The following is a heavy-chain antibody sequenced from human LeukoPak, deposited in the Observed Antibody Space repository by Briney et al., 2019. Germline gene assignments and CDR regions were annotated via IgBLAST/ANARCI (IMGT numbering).Heavy chain of an antibody. Sequence: SETLSLTCAVSGDSISGGKDFWGWIRQSPGKGLEWIGSIYYTGSTYYNPSLKSRVTISVDASKSEFSLMVHSVTAADTAMYYCARRGITYSTSFFDSWGQGTLVTVAS. V-gene: IGHV4-39*01. CDR2: IYYTGST. J-gene: IGHJ4*02. CDR1: GDSISGGKDF. CDR3: ARRGITYSTSFFDS. D-gene: IGHD6-13*01.